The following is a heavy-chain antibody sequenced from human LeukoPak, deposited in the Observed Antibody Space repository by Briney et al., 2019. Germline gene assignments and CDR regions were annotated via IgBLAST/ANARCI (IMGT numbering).Heavy chain of an antibody. CDR1: GYTFTGYY. CDR3: ARVDDSTSCAFDP. Sequence: ASVKVSCKASGYTFTGYYMHWVRQAPGQGLEWMGWINPNSGGTNYAQKFQGRVTMTRDTSISTAYMELSSLRSEDTAVYYCARVDDSTSCAFDPWGQGTLVTVSS. J-gene: IGHJ5*02. CDR2: INPNSGGT. D-gene: IGHD2-2*01. V-gene: IGHV1-2*02.